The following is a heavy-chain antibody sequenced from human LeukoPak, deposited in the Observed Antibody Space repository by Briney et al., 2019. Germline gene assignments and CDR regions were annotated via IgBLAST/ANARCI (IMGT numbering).Heavy chain of an antibody. J-gene: IGHJ4*02. D-gene: IGHD2-8*01. CDR2: IYGAGST. Sequence: GGSLRLSCAASGFTASSNYMTWVRHAPGGGLQWVSLIYGAGSTYYADYVKGRFTISRDNSKNTLFLQMNSLRAEDTAVYYCAMGYCTNGVCFDSWGQGTLVTVSS. CDR1: GFTASSNY. CDR3: AMGYCTNGVCFDS. V-gene: IGHV3-53*01.